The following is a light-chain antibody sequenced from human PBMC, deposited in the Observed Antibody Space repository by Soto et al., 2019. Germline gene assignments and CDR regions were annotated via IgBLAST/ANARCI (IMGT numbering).Light chain of an antibody. CDR2: AAS. CDR3: QQSYSTPRT. J-gene: IGKJ1*01. CDR1: QSISTY. V-gene: IGKV1-39*01. Sequence: DIQVTQSPSSLPASVGDRVTITCRASQSISTYLNWYHQRPGKAPKLLIYAASSWQSGVPSRFSGSGSGTDFTLTISSLQPEDYATYYCQQSYSTPRTFGQGTKVDIK.